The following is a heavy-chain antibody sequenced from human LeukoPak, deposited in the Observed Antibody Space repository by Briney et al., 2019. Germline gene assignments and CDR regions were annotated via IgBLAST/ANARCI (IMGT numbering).Heavy chain of an antibody. CDR2: ISSSGSTI. CDR1: GFTFSSYE. J-gene: IGHJ4*02. Sequence: QTGGSLRLSCAASGFTFSSYEMNWVRRAPGKGLEWVSYISSSGSTIYYADSVKGRFTISRDNAKNSLYLQMNSLRAEDTAVYYCARDARTYDYVWGSYRPGTIDYWGQGTLVTVSS. CDR3: ARDARTYDYVWGSYRPGTIDY. V-gene: IGHV3-48*03. D-gene: IGHD3-16*02.